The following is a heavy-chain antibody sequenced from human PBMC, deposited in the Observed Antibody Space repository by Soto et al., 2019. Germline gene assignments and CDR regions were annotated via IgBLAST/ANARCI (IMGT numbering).Heavy chain of an antibody. CDR1: GGTFSRYS. Sequence: GASVKVSCKASGGTFSRYSISWVRHAPWQGLEWMGGIIPIFGTANYAQKFQGRVTITADESTSTAYMELSSLRSEDTAVYYCARESRYCSGGSCYFLPGIDYWGQGTLVTVSS. CDR3: ARESRYCSGGSCYFLPGIDY. D-gene: IGHD2-15*01. V-gene: IGHV1-69*01. CDR2: IIPIFGTA. J-gene: IGHJ4*01.